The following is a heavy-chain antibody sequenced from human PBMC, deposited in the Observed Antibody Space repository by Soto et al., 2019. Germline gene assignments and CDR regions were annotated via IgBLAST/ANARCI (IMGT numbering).Heavy chain of an antibody. Sequence: QVQLVQSGAEVKKPGSSVKVSCKASGGTFSSYAISWVRQAPGQGLEWMGGIIPIFGTANYAQKFQGRVTIXXDXSKXTAYMELSSLRSEDTAVYYCARDLSEITILPGEDYWGQGTLVTVSS. V-gene: IGHV1-69*14. CDR1: GGTFSSYA. D-gene: IGHD3-3*01. J-gene: IGHJ4*02. CDR2: IIPIFGTA. CDR3: ARDLSEITILPGEDY.